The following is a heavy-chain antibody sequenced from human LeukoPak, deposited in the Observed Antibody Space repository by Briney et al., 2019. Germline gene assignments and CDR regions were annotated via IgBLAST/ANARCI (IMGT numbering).Heavy chain of an antibody. CDR1: GYTYTGDS. D-gene: IGHD3-22*01. CDR2: INPNNGDT. Sequence: GASVNVSCKACGYTYTGDSIHWVRQPPGQGLAWMGWINPNNGDTNYAQKFQGRVAMTRDTSITSAYMELSSMRSEDTDVYYCARVATMIVVVTHPYYYYGMDVWGQGTTVTVSS. V-gene: IGHV1-2*02. J-gene: IGHJ6*02. CDR3: ARVATMIVVVTHPYYYYGMDV.